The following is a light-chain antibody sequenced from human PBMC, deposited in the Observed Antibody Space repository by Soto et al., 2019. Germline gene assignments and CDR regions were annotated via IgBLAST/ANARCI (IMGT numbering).Light chain of an antibody. CDR1: QDLSRTY. CDR2: GAS. Sequence: EIVLTQSPGTLSLSPGERATLSCRASQDLSRTYLAWYQQKPGQAPRLLIYGASSRATGIPDRFSGSGSGTDFTLTISRVEAEDFAVYYCQQYDSSRTFGQGTKVEIK. V-gene: IGKV3-20*01. J-gene: IGKJ1*01. CDR3: QQYDSSRT.